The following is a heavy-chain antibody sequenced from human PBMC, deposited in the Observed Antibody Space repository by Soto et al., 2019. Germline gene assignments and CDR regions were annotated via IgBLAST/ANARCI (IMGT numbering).Heavy chain of an antibody. CDR3: ARGSLYCSSTSCSYGMDV. CDR2: IWFDGSNE. V-gene: IGHV3-33*01. Sequence: VGSLRLSCAASGFTFSDYGMHWVRQAPGEGLQWVAVIWFDGSNEHYADSVKGRFTISRDNSKNTLYLQMYSLRAGDTAVYYCARGSLYCSSTSCSYGMDVWGQGTTVTVSS. D-gene: IGHD2-15*01. CDR1: GFTFSDYG. J-gene: IGHJ6*02.